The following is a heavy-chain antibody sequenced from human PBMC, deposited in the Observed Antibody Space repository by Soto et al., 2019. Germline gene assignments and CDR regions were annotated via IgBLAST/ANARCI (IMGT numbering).Heavy chain of an antibody. Sequence: QVQLVQSGAEVKKPGSSVKVSCKASGGTFSSYTISWVRQAPGQGLEWMGRIIPILGIANYAQKFQGRVTINADKSTSTAYTELSSLRSEDTAVYYCARDWATVTTGPYYYYGMDVWGQGTTVTVSS. V-gene: IGHV1-69*08. J-gene: IGHJ6*02. CDR3: ARDWATVTTGPYYYYGMDV. CDR2: IIPILGIA. CDR1: GGTFSSYT. D-gene: IGHD4-17*01.